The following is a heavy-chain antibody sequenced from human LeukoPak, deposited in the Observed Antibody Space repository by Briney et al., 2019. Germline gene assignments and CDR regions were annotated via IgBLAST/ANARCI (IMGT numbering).Heavy chain of an antibody. Sequence: GGSLRLSCAASGFTFDDYAMHWVRQAPGKGLEWVSGISWNSGSIGHADSVKGRFTISRDNAKNSLYLQMNSLRAEDTALYYCAKDTSVGIAAAGHNWFDPWGQGTLVTVSS. CDR3: AKDTSVGIAAAGHNWFDP. J-gene: IGHJ5*02. CDR1: GFTFDDYA. V-gene: IGHV3-9*01. D-gene: IGHD6-13*01. CDR2: ISWNSGSI.